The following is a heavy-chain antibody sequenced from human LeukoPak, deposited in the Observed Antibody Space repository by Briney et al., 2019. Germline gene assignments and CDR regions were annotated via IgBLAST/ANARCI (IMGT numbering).Heavy chain of an antibody. J-gene: IGHJ4*02. CDR1: GFTFDDYG. CDR2: INWNGGST. CDR3: ARDQGYGDYD. V-gene: IGHV3-20*04. D-gene: IGHD4-17*01. Sequence: PGGTLRLSCPASGFTFDDYGMSWVRQAPGKGLEWVSGINWNGGSTGYADSVKGRFTISRDNAKNSLYLQMNSLRAEDTALYYCARDQGYGDYDWGQGTLVTVSS.